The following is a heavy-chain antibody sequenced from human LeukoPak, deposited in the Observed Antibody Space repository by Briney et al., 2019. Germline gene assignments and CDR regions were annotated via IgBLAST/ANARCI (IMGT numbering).Heavy chain of an antibody. Sequence: GESLKISCKASGYIFTSYWIGWVRQMPGKGLEWMGIIYPGDSETRYSPSFRGQVTISADKSINTAYLQWSSLKASDTAMYLCARMRDAYPDYWGQGTLLTVSS. CDR3: ARMRDAYPDY. V-gene: IGHV5-51*01. CDR1: GYIFTSYW. J-gene: IGHJ4*02. CDR2: IYPGDSET. D-gene: IGHD5-24*01.